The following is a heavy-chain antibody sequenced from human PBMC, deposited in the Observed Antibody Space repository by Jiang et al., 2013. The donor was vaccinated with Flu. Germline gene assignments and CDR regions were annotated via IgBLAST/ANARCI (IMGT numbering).Heavy chain of an antibody. CDR3: AIGVGVPAASNWFDP. CDR1: GGSFSGYY. V-gene: IGHV4-34*01. J-gene: IGHJ5*02. Sequence: LLKPSETLSLTCAVYGGSFSGYYWSWIRQPPGKGLEWIGEINHSGSTNYNPSLKSRVTISVDTSKNQFSLKLSSVTAADTAVYYCAIGVGVPAASNWFDPWGQGTLVTVSS. D-gene: IGHD2-2*01. CDR2: INHSGST.